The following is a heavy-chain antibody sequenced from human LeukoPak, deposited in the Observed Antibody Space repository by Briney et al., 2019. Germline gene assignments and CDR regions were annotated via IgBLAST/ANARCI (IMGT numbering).Heavy chain of an antibody. CDR2: INHSGST. CDR1: GGSFSGYY. J-gene: IGHJ4*02. V-gene: IGHV4-34*01. CDR3: AGGVSWAAPSLLDY. Sequence: TSETLSLTCAVYGGSFSGYYWSWIRQPPGKGLEWIGEINHSGSTNYNPSLKSRVTISVDTSKNQFSLKLSSVTAADTAVYYCAGGVSWAAPSLLDYWGQGTLVTVSS. D-gene: IGHD6-13*01.